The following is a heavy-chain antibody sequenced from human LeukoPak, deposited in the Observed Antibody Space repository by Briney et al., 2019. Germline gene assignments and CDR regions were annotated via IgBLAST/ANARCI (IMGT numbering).Heavy chain of an antibody. V-gene: IGHV3-49*03. Sequence: GGSLRLSCTASGFTFGDYAMSWFRQAPGKGLEWVGFIRSKAYGGTTENAASVKGRFTISRDDSKSIAYLQMNSLKTEDTAVYYCTRRGDYGDHDYWGQGTLVTVSS. CDR1: GFTFGDYA. D-gene: IGHD4-17*01. CDR3: TRRGDYGDHDY. J-gene: IGHJ4*02. CDR2: IRSKAYGGTT.